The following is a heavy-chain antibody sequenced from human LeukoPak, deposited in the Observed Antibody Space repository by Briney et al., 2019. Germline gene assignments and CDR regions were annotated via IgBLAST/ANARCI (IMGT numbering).Heavy chain of an antibody. CDR3: AKGGVATMRDGYNYYYYYMEV. J-gene: IGHJ6*03. CDR2: ISGSGGHT. V-gene: IGHV3-23*01. Sequence: GGSLRPSCAASGITFTSHAMSWVRQAPGKGLEWVSLISGSGGHTYYRDSVKGRFTISRDNSKSTLYLQMNSLRAEDTAVYYCAKGGVATMRDGYNYYYYYMEVWGRGTTVTVSS. CDR1: GITFTSHA. D-gene: IGHD5-24*01.